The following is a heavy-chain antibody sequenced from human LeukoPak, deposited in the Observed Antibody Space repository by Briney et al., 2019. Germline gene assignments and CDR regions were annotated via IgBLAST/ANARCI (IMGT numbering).Heavy chain of an antibody. Sequence: SETLSLTCTVSGGSISSYYWSWIRQPPGKGLEWIGYIYYSGSTYYNPSLKSRVTISVDTSKNQFSLKLSSVTAADTAVYYCARDRQNKDFWSGGDYWGQGTLVTVSS. CDR3: ARDRQNKDFWSGGDY. D-gene: IGHD3-3*01. CDR1: GGSISSYY. J-gene: IGHJ4*02. V-gene: IGHV4-59*04. CDR2: IYYSGST.